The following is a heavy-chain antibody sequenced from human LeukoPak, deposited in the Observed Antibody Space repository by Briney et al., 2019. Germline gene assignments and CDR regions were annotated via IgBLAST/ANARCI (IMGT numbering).Heavy chain of an antibody. CDR2: IVHSGGT. CDR1: GGSISSYY. D-gene: IGHD3-10*01. J-gene: IGHJ2*01. V-gene: IGHV4-34*12. CDR3: ARRTRVGCYLDL. Sequence: SETLSLACTVSGGSISSYYWSWVRQPPGKGREWIGQIVHSGGTTYNPSLKSRVTISVDTSKNQFSLKVNSVTAADTAVYYCARRTRVGCYLDLWGRGTPVTASS.